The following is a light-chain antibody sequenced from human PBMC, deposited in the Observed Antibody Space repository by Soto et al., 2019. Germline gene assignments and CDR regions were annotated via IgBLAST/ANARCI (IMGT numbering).Light chain of an antibody. CDR1: QSVSSY. CDR3: QQRSNWHLT. CDR2: DAS. V-gene: IGKV3-11*01. J-gene: IGKJ4*01. Sequence: EIVLTQSPATLSLSPGERATPSCRASQSVSSYLAWYQQKPGQAPRLLIYDASNRATGIPARFSGSGSGTDFTLTISSLEPEDFAVYYCQQRSNWHLTFGGGTKVEIK.